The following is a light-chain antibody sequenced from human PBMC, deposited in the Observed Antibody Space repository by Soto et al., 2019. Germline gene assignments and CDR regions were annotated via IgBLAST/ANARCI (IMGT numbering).Light chain of an antibody. CDR3: QVWDSSTAV. Sequence: SYELAQPLSVSVALGQTARITCGGNNIGSKNVHWYQQKPGQAPVLVIYRDSNRPSGIPERFSGSNSGNTATPTISRAQAGDEADYYCQVWDSSTAVFGTGTKVT. CDR1: NIGSKN. J-gene: IGLJ1*01. CDR2: RDS. V-gene: IGLV3-9*01.